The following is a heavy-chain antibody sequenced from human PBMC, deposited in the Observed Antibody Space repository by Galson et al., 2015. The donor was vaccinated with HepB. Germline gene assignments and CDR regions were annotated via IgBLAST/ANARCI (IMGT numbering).Heavy chain of an antibody. J-gene: IGHJ4*02. CDR2: INAGTGNT. CDR3: ARDLSSGWYSLDY. V-gene: IGHV1-3*01. Sequence: SVKVSCKASGYTFTSYAIYWVRQAPGQRLEWMGWINAGTGNTKYSQKFQGRVTITRDTSASTAHMELSSLRSEDTAVYYCARDLSSGWYSLDYWGQGTLVTVSS. D-gene: IGHD6-19*01. CDR1: GYTFTSYA.